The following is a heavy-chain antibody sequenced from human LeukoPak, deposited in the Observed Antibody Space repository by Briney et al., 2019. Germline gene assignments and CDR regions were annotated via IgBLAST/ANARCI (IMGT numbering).Heavy chain of an antibody. Sequence: PGGSLRLSCATPGFTFSTFRMTWVRQAPGKGLEWVANINEDGSETYYVDSVRGRFTISRDNAKKSMHLHMNSLRAEDTAAYYCYGASYRFDCWGQGTRVTVSS. J-gene: IGHJ4*02. D-gene: IGHD2-2*01. V-gene: IGHV3-7*01. CDR1: GFTFSTFR. CDR3: YGASYRFDC. CDR2: INEDGSET.